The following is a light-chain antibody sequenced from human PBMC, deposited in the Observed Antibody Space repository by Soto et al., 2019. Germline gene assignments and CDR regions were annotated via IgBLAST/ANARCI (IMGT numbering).Light chain of an antibody. J-gene: IGKJ2*01. V-gene: IGKV1-5*01. CDR2: DAS. CDR1: QRMSSW. Sequence: DIQMTQSPSTLSASVGDRVTITCRASQRMSSWLAWYQQKPGKAPKVLIYDASSLESGVPSRFSGSGSGTEFTLTISSLQPDDFATYYCQQYNSYSSFPVGQGTKLEIK. CDR3: QQYNSYSSFP.